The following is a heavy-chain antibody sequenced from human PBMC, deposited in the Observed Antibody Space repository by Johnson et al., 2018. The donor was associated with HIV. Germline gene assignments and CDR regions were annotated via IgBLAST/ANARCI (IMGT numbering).Heavy chain of an antibody. CDR2: IKSKTDGGTT. CDR3: TTDRVGSGSHDAFDI. Sequence: VQLVESGGGLVKPGGSLRLSCGPSGFTVTNAWMNWVRQAPGKGLEWVGRIKSKTDGGTTDYAAPVKGRFIISRDDSKNTLYLQMNSLKSEDTAVYYCTTDRVGSGSHDAFDIWGQGTIVTVSS. J-gene: IGHJ3*02. CDR1: GFTVTNAW. D-gene: IGHD1-26*01. V-gene: IGHV3-15*01.